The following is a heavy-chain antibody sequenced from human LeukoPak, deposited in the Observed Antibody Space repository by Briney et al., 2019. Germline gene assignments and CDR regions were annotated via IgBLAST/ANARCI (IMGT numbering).Heavy chain of an antibody. CDR2: ISSSSSYI. Sequence: GGSLRLSCAASGFTFSSYSMNWVRQAPGKGLEWVSSISSSSSYIYYADSVKGRFTISRGNAKNSLYLQMNSLRAEDTAVYYCARDYSSSWYRRNWFDPWGQGTLVTVSS. D-gene: IGHD6-13*01. V-gene: IGHV3-21*01. J-gene: IGHJ5*02. CDR3: ARDYSSSWYRRNWFDP. CDR1: GFTFSSYS.